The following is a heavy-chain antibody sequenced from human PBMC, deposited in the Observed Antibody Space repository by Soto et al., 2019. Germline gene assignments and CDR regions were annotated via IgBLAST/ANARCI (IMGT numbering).Heavy chain of an antibody. CDR3: ACGYSSGWYVY. CDR2: IYSGGSA. V-gene: IGHV3-66*01. D-gene: IGHD6-19*01. J-gene: IGHJ4*02. Sequence: PGGSLRLSCAASGFIVSSNYMSWVRQAPGKGLEWVSVIYSGGSAYYADSVEGRFTISRDNSKNTLYLQMNSLRAEDTAVYYCACGYSSGWYVYWGQGTQVTVSS. CDR1: GFIVSSNY.